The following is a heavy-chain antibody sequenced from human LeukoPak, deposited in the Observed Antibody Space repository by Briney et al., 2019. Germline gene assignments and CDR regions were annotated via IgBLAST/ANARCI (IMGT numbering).Heavy chain of an antibody. V-gene: IGHV4-4*07. CDR2: IYTSGST. CDR3: ARGRYCSADICSGGDAFDI. Sequence: PSETLSLTCTVSGGSIGSYYWSWIRQPAGKGLEWIGRIYTSGSTKYNPSLKSRVTMSVDTSTNQFSLKLSSVTAADTAVYYCARGRYCSADICSGGDAFDIWGQGTMVSVSS. CDR1: GGSIGSYY. D-gene: IGHD2-15*01. J-gene: IGHJ3*02.